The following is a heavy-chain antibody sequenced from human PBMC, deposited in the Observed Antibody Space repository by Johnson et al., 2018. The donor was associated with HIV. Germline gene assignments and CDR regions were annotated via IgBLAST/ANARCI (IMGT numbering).Heavy chain of an antibody. J-gene: IGHJ3*02. D-gene: IGHD3-10*01. CDR2: INWIGGST. CDR3: ARDFVAFGECTAFDI. Sequence: VQLLESGGGVVRPGGSLRLSCAASGFTLDDYGMSWVRQAPGKGLEWVSGINWIGGSTGYADSVKARCPTPRDNAKNSLYLQMNSLRAEDMALYYCARDFVAFGECTAFDIWGQGTVVSVSS. CDR1: GFTLDDYG. V-gene: IGHV3-20*04.